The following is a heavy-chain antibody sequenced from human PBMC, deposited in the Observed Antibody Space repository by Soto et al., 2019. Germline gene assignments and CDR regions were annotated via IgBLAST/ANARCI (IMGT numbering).Heavy chain of an antibody. CDR1: GGTFSSYA. CDR3: ARSQYCSGSSCYPDYYYGMDV. J-gene: IGHJ6*02. Sequence: QVQLVQSGAEVKKPGSSVKVSCKASGGTFSSYAISWVRQAPGQGLEWMGGIIPIFGTANYAQKFQGRVTITADESTSTAYMELSSLRSEDTAVYYCARSQYCSGSSCYPDYYYGMDVWGQGTTVTVSS. CDR2: IIPIFGTA. V-gene: IGHV1-69*01. D-gene: IGHD2-15*01.